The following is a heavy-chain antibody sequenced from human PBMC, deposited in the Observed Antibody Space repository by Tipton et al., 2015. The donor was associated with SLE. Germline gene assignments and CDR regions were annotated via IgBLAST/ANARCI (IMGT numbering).Heavy chain of an antibody. CDR3: ARDRIGGGLPWYFDL. Sequence: QLVQSGAEVKKPGSSVKVSCKASGGTFSSYAISWVRQAPGQGLEWMGGIVPIFRTTNYAQNFLDRLTITADESTRTAYMELRGLRSEDTAVYYCARDRIGGGLPWYFDLWGRGTPVTVSS. J-gene: IGHJ2*01. D-gene: IGHD3-16*01. V-gene: IGHV1-69*01. CDR2: IVPIFRTT. CDR1: GGTFSSYA.